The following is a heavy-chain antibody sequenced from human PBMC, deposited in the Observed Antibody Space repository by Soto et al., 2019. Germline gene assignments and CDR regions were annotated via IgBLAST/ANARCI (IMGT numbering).Heavy chain of an antibody. CDR2: VYYRGRS. V-gene: IGHV4-39*01. CDR1: GGSVTNSSYY. J-gene: IGHJ4*02. Sequence: PSATLSLTCTVSGGSVTNSSYYWGWIRQSPGKGLEWIGSVYYRGRSYSKSSVKSRVTISVDTSKNQFSLNLNSVTASDTAVYFCLSQRNTVIHRAYFAYWGPGYLVT. D-gene: IGHD2-2*02. CDR3: LSQRNTVIHRAYFAY.